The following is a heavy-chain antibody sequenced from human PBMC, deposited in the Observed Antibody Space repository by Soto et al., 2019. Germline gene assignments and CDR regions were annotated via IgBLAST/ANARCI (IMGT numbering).Heavy chain of an antibody. V-gene: IGHV1-69*13. CDR3: ARGTPKYYYGSGTWFDP. CDR1: GGTFSSYA. Sequence: AASVKVSCKASGGTFSSYAISWVRQAPGQGLEWMGGIIPIFGTANYAQKFQGRVTITADESTSTAYMELSSLRSEDTAVYYCARGTPKYYYGSGTWFDPWGQGTLVTVSS. J-gene: IGHJ5*02. CDR2: IIPIFGTA. D-gene: IGHD3-10*01.